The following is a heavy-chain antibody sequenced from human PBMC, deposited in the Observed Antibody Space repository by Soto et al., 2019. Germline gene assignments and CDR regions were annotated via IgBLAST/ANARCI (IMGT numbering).Heavy chain of an antibody. CDR3: AREEGLLSVKYFQH. V-gene: IGHV4-31*03. J-gene: IGHJ1*01. CDR1: GGSISSGGYY. CDR2: IYYSGST. Sequence: QVQLQESCPGLVKPSQTLSLTCTVSGGSISSGGYYWSWIRQHPGKGLEWIGYIYYSGSTYYNPSLKSRVTISVDTSKNQFSLKLSSVTAADTAVYYCAREEGLLSVKYFQHWGQGTLVTVSS. D-gene: IGHD2-2*01.